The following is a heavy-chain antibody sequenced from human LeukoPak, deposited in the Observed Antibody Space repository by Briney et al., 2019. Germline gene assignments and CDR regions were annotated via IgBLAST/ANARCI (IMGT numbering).Heavy chain of an antibody. CDR2: ISSNGGST. D-gene: IGHD5-12*01. CDR3: ASPYSGYYYNFDH. Sequence: RGSPELSCSASGFTFSSYAMHWVRQAPGKGLEYVSSISSNGGSTYYADSVKGRFTISRDNSKDTLFLQMSSLRTEDTAVYYCASPYSGYYYNFDHWGQGTLVTVSS. J-gene: IGHJ4*02. CDR1: GFTFSSYA. V-gene: IGHV3-64D*06.